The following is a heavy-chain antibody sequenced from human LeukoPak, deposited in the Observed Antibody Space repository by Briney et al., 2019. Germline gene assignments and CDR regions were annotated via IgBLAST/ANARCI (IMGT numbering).Heavy chain of an antibody. CDR2: INHSGYT. D-gene: IGHD6-19*01. V-gene: IGHV4-34*01. CDR1: GVSFSNYN. Sequence: SETLSLTCAVSGVSFSNYNWSWVRHSPRQGLEWIGEINHSGYTNYNPSLKSRVTMSIDTSKNQFSLKLTSVTAADAGVYYCTRAVAGHPDWGQGTLVTVSS. CDR3: TRAVAGHPD. J-gene: IGHJ4*02.